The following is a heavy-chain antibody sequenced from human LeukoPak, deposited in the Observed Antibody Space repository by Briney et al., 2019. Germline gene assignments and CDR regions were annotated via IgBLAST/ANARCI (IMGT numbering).Heavy chain of an antibody. J-gene: IGHJ4*02. CDR3: AREPYYYDSSGHDY. CDR1: GFTFSSFW. Sequence: GGSLRLSCAASGFTFSSFWMSWDRQAPGKGLEWVANIKQDGSDKYYVDSVKGRFTISRDNAKNSLYLQMNSLRAEDTAVYYCAREPYYYDSSGHDYWGQGTLVTVSS. V-gene: IGHV3-7*01. CDR2: IKQDGSDK. D-gene: IGHD3-22*01.